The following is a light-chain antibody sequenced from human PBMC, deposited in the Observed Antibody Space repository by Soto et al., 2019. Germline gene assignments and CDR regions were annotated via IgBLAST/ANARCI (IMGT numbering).Light chain of an antibody. CDR1: QSVSSY. CDR3: QQYKSWPPIT. V-gene: IGKV3-15*01. CDR2: GAS. Sequence: EIVLPQSPATLSLSPGERATLSCRASQSVSSYLAWYQQKPGQAPRLLIYGASTRATGVPDRFSGTGSGTEFTLTISSLKSEDYAVYYCQQYKSWPPITFGQGTRLEIK. J-gene: IGKJ5*01.